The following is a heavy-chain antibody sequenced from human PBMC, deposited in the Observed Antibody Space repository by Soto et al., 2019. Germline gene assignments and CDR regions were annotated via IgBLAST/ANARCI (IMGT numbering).Heavy chain of an antibody. Sequence: EVQLLESGGGLVQPGESLRLSCAASGFTFSYYCMHWVRQAPGMGLVWVSRIHSDGSSTTYADSVKGRFTISRDNARNTLYVEMNSVRAEDTGVYYCARGDRGAFDLWGQGTVLTVSS. J-gene: IGHJ3*01. CDR3: ARGDRGAFDL. D-gene: IGHD1-26*01. CDR2: IHSDGSST. CDR1: GFTFSYYC. V-gene: IGHV3-74*01.